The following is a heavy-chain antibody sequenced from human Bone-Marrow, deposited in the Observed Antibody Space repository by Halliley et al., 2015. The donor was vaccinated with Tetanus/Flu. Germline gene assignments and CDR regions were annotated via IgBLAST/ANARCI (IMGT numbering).Heavy chain of an antibody. CDR2: IYYGGDT. Sequence: KGMGWIGYIYYGGDTSYNPSLKSRVMISSDTPKNQFSLRLSSVTAADTAIYYCARTAGTDFDYWGQGTLVTVSS. V-gene: IGHV4-31*02. D-gene: IGHD6-13*01. CDR3: ARTAGTDFDY. J-gene: IGHJ4*02.